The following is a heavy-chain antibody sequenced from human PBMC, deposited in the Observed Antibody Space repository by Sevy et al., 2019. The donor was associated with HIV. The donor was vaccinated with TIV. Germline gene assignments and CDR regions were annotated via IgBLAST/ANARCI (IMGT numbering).Heavy chain of an antibody. Sequence: SETLSLTCAVYGGSFSGYYWSWIRQPPGKGLEWIGEINHSGSTNYNPSLKSRVTISVDTSKNQFPLKLSSVTTADTAVYYCASGSYGDYFDYWGQGTLVTVSS. J-gene: IGHJ4*02. CDR1: GGSFSGYY. V-gene: IGHV4-34*01. CDR2: INHSGST. CDR3: ASGSYGDYFDY. D-gene: IGHD5-18*01.